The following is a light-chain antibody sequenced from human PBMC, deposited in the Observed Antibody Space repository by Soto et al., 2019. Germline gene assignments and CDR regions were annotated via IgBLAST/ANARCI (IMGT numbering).Light chain of an antibody. V-gene: IGLV2-11*01. CDR1: SSDIGGYKY. Sequence: QSALTQPRSVSGSPGQSVTISCTGTSSDIGGYKYVSWYQHHPGKAPKLLIYDVSERPSGVPDRFSGSKSGNTASLTISGLQAEDKADYYCCSYAAISVVFGGGTKVTVL. CDR2: DVS. CDR3: CSYAAISVV. J-gene: IGLJ2*01.